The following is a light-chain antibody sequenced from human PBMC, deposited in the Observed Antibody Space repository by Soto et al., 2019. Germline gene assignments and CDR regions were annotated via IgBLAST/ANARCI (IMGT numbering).Light chain of an antibody. V-gene: IGKV3-20*01. CDR3: QQYGGSPLYT. CDR1: QSVSIK. CDR2: DAS. J-gene: IGKJ2*01. Sequence: EIVMTQSPATLSVSPGEIATLSCRASQSVSIKLAWYQQKPGQAPRLLIYDASNRATGIPARFSGSGSGTDFTLTISRLEPEDFAVYYCQQYGGSPLYTFGHGTKVDIK.